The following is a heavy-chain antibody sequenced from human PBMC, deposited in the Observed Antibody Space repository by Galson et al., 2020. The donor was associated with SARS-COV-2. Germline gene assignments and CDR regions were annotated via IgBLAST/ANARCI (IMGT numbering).Heavy chain of an antibody. CDR3: ARDFIGATAYYVDY. Sequence: ASVKVSCKASGYTFTGYYMHWVRQAPGQGLEWMGWINPNSGGTNYAQKFQGRVTMTRDTSISTAYMELSRLRSDDTAVYYCARDFIGATAYYVDYWGQGTLVTVSS. D-gene: IGHD1-26*01. CDR1: GYTFTGYY. CDR2: INPNSGGT. V-gene: IGHV1-2*02. J-gene: IGHJ4*02.